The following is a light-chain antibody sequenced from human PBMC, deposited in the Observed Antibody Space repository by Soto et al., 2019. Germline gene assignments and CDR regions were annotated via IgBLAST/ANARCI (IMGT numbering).Light chain of an antibody. CDR3: QQAGT. CDR1: QSVSSN. Sequence: EIVMTQSPATLSVSPGERATLSCRASQSVSSNLAWYQQKPGQAPRLLIYGASTRATGIPARFSGSGSGTEFTLTISSLQSEDFALYYCQQAGTFGPGTKVDIK. CDR2: GAS. V-gene: IGKV3-15*01. J-gene: IGKJ3*01.